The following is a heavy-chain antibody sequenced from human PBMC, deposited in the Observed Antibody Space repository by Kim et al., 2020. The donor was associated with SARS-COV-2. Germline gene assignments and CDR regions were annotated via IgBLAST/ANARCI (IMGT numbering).Heavy chain of an antibody. CDR3: AREWEIPGYDTFDI. CDR1: GSTFSAYYY. Sequence: ASVKVSCKASGSTFSAYYYIHWVRQAPGQGLEWMGWINGNSGETGFTQKFQGRVTMTRDTSINTAYMELNRLTSDDTAMYYCAREWEIPGYDTFDIWGQGTMVTVSS. D-gene: IGHD1-26*01. CDR2: INGNSGET. J-gene: IGHJ3*02. V-gene: IGHV1-2*02.